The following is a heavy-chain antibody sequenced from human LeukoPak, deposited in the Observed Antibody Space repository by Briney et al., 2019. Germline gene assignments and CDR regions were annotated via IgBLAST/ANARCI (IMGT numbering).Heavy chain of an antibody. CDR1: GFTFSTYW. J-gene: IGHJ4*02. CDR3: ARGFSYGHAY. CDR2: IKQDGSEK. V-gene: IGHV3-7*01. Sequence: GGSLRLSCAASGFTFSTYWMNWVRQAPGKGLEWVANIKQDGSEKYYVDSVRGRFTISRDNAKNSLYLQMNSLRAEDTAVYYYARGFSYGHAYWGQGTLVTVSS. D-gene: IGHD5-18*01.